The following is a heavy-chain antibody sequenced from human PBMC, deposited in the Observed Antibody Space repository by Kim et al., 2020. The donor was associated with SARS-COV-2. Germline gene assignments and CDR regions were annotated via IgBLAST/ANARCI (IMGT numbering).Heavy chain of an antibody. J-gene: IGHJ4*02. V-gene: IGHV6-1*01. CDR3: ARYEAAAGTEWLFDY. D-gene: IGHD6-13*01. Sequence: VSVKSRITINPDTSKNQFSLQLNSVTPEDTAVYYCARYEAAAGTEWLFDYWGQGTLVTVSS.